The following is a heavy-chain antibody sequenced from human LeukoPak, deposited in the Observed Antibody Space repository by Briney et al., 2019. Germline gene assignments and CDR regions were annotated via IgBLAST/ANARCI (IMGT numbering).Heavy chain of an antibody. Sequence: PSETLSLTCTVSGGSIRSSTYYWGWIRQPPGKGLEWIGSIYYSGSTYYNPSLKSRVTISVDTSKNQFSLKLSSVTAADTAVFYCASGAGGWTPLNYWGQGTLVTVSS. CDR1: GGSIRSSTYY. J-gene: IGHJ4*02. V-gene: IGHV4-39*01. CDR3: ASGAGGWTPLNY. CDR2: IYYSGST. D-gene: IGHD6-19*01.